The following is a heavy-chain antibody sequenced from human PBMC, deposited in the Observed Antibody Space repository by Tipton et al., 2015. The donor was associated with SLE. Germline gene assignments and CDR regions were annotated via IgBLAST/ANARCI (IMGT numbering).Heavy chain of an antibody. CDR2: MHNSGST. D-gene: IGHD6-13*01. Sequence: LRLSCKVSGISISTHYWSWIRQPPGKGLEWIGQMHNSGSTNYNPSLKSRVTISVDTSKNQFSLKLSSVTAVDTAVYYCARVSAAGTPDAFDIWGQGTMVTVSS. V-gene: IGHV4-59*11. J-gene: IGHJ3*02. CDR1: GISISTHY. CDR3: ARVSAAGTPDAFDI.